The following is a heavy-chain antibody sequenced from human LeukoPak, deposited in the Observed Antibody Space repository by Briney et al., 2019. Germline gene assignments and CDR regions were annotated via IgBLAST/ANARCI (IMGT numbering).Heavy chain of an antibody. CDR3: ARAPPSVPAAIWFDP. Sequence: SETLSLTCAVYGGSFSGYYWSWIRQPPGKGLEWIGEINHSGSTNYNPSLKSRVTISVDTSKNQFSLKLSSVTAADTAVYYCARAPPSVPAAIWFDPWGQGTLVTASS. CDR1: GGSFSGYY. V-gene: IGHV4-34*01. CDR2: INHSGST. J-gene: IGHJ5*02. D-gene: IGHD2-2*01.